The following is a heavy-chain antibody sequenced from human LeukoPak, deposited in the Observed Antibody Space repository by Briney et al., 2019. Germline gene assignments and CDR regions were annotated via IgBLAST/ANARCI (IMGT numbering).Heavy chain of an antibody. CDR1: GGSFSGYY. CDR3: AREHRDYSDSSGFYGTDY. J-gene: IGHJ4*02. CDR2: IYYSGST. D-gene: IGHD3-22*01. Sequence: PSETLSLTCAVYGGSFSGYYWSWIRQPPGKGLEWMGYIYYSGSTNYNPSLKSRVTISVDTSKNQFSLKLSSVTAADTAVYFCAREHRDYSDSSGFYGTDYWGQGTLVTVSS. V-gene: IGHV4-59*01.